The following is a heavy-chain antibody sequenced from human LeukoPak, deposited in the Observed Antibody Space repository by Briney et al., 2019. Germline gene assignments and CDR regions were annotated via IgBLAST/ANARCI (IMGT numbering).Heavy chain of an antibody. CDR1: GVSISSSNSY. Sequence: SETLSLTCTVSGVSISSSNSYWGWIRQPPGKGLEWIGSIYYTGNTYYNASLKSQVPISIDTSKNQFSLKLTSVTAADTSVYYCARQTGSGLFILPGGQGTLVTVSS. CDR3: ARQTGSGLFILP. V-gene: IGHV4-39*01. CDR2: IYYTGNT. J-gene: IGHJ4*02. D-gene: IGHD3/OR15-3a*01.